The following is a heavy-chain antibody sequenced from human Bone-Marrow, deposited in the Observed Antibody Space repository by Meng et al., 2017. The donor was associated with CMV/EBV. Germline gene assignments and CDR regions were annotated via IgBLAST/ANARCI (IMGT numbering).Heavy chain of an antibody. V-gene: IGHV3-30*02. CDR2: TRFDGGTQ. CDR1: GFTFSNYG. CDR3: ARSGIYVISGHNDI. D-gene: IGHD3/OR15-3a*01. J-gene: IGHJ3*02. Sequence: GESLKISCAASGFTFSNYGMHWVRQAPGKGLEWVAFTRFDGGTQYYVDSVKGRFTISRDNAKNSLYLQMNSLRAEDTAVYYCARSGIYVISGHNDIWGQGTMVTVSS.